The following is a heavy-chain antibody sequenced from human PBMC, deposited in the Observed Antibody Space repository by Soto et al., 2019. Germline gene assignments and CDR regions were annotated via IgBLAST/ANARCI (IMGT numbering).Heavy chain of an antibody. CDR3: AKGVAAASDHWVDT. D-gene: IGHD2-15*01. CDR1: GFTFGDYA. Sequence: GGSLRLSCAASGFTFGDYAMHWVRQAPGKGLEWVSGINWNSDSIKYADSVKGRFTISRDNAKNSLYLQMNSLRAEDTALYYCAKGVAAASDHWVDTWGQGTLVTV. J-gene: IGHJ5*02. V-gene: IGHV3-9*01. CDR2: INWNSDSI.